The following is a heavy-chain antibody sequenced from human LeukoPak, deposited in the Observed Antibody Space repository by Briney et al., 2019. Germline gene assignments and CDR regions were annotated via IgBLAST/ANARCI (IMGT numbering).Heavy chain of an antibody. CDR3: ARGFLEWLLFYDY. V-gene: IGHV4-34*01. D-gene: IGHD3-3*01. CDR2: INHSGST. Sequence: SETPSLTCAVYGGSFSGYYWSWIRQPPGKGLEWIGEINHSGSTNYNPSLKSRVTISVDTSKNQFSLKLSSVTAADTAVYYCARGFLEWLLFYDYWGQGTLVTVSS. J-gene: IGHJ4*02. CDR1: GGSFSGYY.